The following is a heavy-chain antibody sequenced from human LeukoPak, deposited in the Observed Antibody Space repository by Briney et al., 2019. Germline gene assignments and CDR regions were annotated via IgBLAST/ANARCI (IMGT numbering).Heavy chain of an antibody. J-gene: IGHJ6*03. CDR2: IRYDGSNK. D-gene: IGHD5-18*01. CDR1: GFTFSSYG. V-gene: IGHV3-30*02. CDR3: ATNHGYSYGHYYYYMDV. Sequence: GGSLRLSCAASGFTFSSYGMHWVRQAPGKGLEWVAFIRYDGSNKYYADSVKGRFTISRDNSKNTLYLQMNSLRAEDTAVYYCATNHGYSYGHYYYYMDVWGKGTTVTVSS.